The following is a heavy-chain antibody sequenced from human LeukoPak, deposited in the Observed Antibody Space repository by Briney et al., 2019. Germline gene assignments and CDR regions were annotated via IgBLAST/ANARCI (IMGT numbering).Heavy chain of an antibody. V-gene: IGHV3-30*03. Sequence: GESLKISCAASGFTFSSYGMHWVRQAPGKGLEWVAVISYDGSNKYYADSVKGRFTISRDNSKNTLYLQMNSLRAEDTAVYYCAGFNYDYWGQGTLVTVSP. CDR3: AGFNYDY. CDR1: GFTFSSYG. J-gene: IGHJ4*02. CDR2: ISYDGSNK.